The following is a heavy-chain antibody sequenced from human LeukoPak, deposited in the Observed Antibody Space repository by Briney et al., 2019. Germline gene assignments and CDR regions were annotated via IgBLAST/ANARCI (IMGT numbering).Heavy chain of an antibody. J-gene: IGHJ6*03. D-gene: IGHD3-10*01. CDR1: GFTFSSYG. CDR2: ISYDGSNK. CDR3: AKAAMVRGVTYYYYYMDV. Sequence: PGRSLRLSCAASGFTFSSYGMHWVRQAPGKGLEWVAVISYDGSNKYYADSVEGRFTISRDNSKNTLYLQMNSLRAEDTAVYYCAKAAMVRGVTYYYYYMDVWGKGTTVTISS. V-gene: IGHV3-30*18.